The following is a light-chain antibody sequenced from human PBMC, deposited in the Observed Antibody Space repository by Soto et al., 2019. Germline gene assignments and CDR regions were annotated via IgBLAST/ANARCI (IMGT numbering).Light chain of an antibody. J-gene: IGKJ5*01. CDR3: EQYNNWFSIT. Sequence: EIVLTQSPGTLSLSPGERATLSCRASQSVSSSYLAWYQQKPGQAPRLLIHGASTRATGIPARFSGSGFGTEFTLTISSLQPEDFAVYYCEQYNNWFSITFGQGTRLEIK. V-gene: IGKV3-20*01. CDR1: QSVSSSY. CDR2: GAS.